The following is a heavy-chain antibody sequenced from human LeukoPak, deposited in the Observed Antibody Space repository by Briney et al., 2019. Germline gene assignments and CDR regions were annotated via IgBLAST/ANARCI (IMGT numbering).Heavy chain of an antibody. CDR1: GGSLSSYY. J-gene: IGHJ4*02. CDR2: IYYSGST. CDR3: ARAPSGYSIFDY. V-gene: IGHV4-59*01. D-gene: IGHD3-22*01. Sequence: PSETLSPTCTVSGGSLSSYYWSWIRQPPGKGLEWIGYIYYSGSTNYNPSLKSRVTISVDTSKNQFSLKLSSVTAADTAAYYCARAPSGYSIFDYWGQGTLVTVSS.